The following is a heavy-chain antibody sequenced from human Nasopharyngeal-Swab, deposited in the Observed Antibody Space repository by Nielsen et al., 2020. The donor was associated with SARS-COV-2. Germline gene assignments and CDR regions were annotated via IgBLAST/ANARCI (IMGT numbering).Heavy chain of an antibody. CDR1: GYNFTTYD. CDR2: MNPNSGNT. J-gene: IGHJ6*02. Sequence: ASVKVSCKASGYNFTTYDFNWVRQATGQGLEWMGWMNPNSGNTGYAQKFQGRVTMTRNTSIRTAYMELSSLRSEDTAVYYCARVRGSPYYYGMDVWGQGTTATVSS. CDR3: ARVRGSPYYYGMDV. D-gene: IGHD1-26*01. V-gene: IGHV1-8*01.